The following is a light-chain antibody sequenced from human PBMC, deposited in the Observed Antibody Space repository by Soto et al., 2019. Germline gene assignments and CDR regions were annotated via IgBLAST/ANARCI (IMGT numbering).Light chain of an antibody. Sequence: IVLSQPLATVSMPPEERATLSCRASQSVSSNLAWYQQKPGQAPRLLIYGASTRATGIPARISGSGSGTEFTLNITRVQSEDFGVYYCLQSIKWRTFGQGTKVDIK. CDR3: LQSIKWRT. V-gene: IGKV3-15*01. CDR1: QSVSSN. CDR2: GAS. J-gene: IGKJ1*01.